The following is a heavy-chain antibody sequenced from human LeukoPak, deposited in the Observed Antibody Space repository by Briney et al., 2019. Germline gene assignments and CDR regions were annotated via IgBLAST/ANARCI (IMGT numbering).Heavy chain of an antibody. J-gene: IGHJ4*02. D-gene: IGHD6-19*01. CDR2: VYPGDSDT. Sequence: GESLKISCKGSGYSFTSYWIGWVRQMPGKGLEWMGIVYPGDSDTRYSPSFQGQVTISADKSTSTAYLQWSSLKASDTAMYYCATTSYNSGWYFEYWGQGILVTVSS. CDR3: ATTSYNSGWYFEY. V-gene: IGHV5-51*01. CDR1: GYSFTSYW.